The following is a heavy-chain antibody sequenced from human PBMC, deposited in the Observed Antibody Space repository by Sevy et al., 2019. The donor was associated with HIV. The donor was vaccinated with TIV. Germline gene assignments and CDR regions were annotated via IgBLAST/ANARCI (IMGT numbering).Heavy chain of an antibody. CDR1: GFSLSDHA. D-gene: IGHD2-15*01. V-gene: IGHV3-30*04. J-gene: IGHJ4*02. Sequence: GGSLRLSCAASGFSLSDHAVSRVRQTPCKGLEWLAVISYNGRNQYYADSVKGRFTISKDDSKNTLYLQLNSLRAEDTAVCYCARFVGYCSGGRCSIIDFWGQGTLVTVSS. CDR2: ISYNGRNQ. CDR3: ARFVGYCSGGRCSIIDF.